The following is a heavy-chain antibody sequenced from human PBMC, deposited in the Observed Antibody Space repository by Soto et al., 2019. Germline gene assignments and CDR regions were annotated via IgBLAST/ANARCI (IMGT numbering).Heavy chain of an antibody. CDR1: GYVFNHYG. CDR2: TSDDGSNK. CDR3: ERWGGSSSAGCYIGH. J-gene: IGHJ4*02. D-gene: IGHD6-19*01. Sequence: QVQLVESGGRVVQTGRALSLSCAASGYVFNHYGLHWVRQAPGKGLEWLTLTSDDGSNKQSADSVKGRITISRDDSKNTVYLQMNCRRVDETDVYYCERWGGSSSAGCYIGHWGKGSLVTVSS. V-gene: IGHV3-33*01.